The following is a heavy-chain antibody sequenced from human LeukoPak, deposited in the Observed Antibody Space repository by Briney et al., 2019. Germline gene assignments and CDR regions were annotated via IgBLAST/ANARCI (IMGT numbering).Heavy chain of an antibody. CDR1: GFTVSSNY. J-gene: IGHJ6*03. V-gene: IGHV3-66*02. CDR2: IYSGGST. CDR3: ARDFRASDFWGIYYYYYMDV. Sequence: GGSLSLSCAASGFTVSSNYMSWVRQAPGKGLEWFSVIYSGGSTYYADSVKGRFTISRDNSKNTLYLQMNSLRAEDTAVYYCARDFRASDFWGIYYYYYMDVWGKGTTVTVSS. D-gene: IGHD3/OR15-3a*01.